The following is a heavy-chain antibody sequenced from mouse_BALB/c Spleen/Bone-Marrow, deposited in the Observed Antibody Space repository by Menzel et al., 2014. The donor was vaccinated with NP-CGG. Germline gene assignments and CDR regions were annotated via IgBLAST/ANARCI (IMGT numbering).Heavy chain of an antibody. CDR3: TRRNYRYDGFAY. Sequence: EVKLVESGTVLARPGTSVKMSCRASGYSFTSYWMHWVKQRPGQGLEWIGVIYLGNSDTSYNQKFKGKAKLTAVTSASTAYMELSNLTNEDSAVYYCTRRNYRYDGFAYRGQGTLVTVSA. CDR2: IYLGNSDT. J-gene: IGHJ3*01. D-gene: IGHD2-14*01. V-gene: IGHV1-5*01. CDR1: GYSFTSYW.